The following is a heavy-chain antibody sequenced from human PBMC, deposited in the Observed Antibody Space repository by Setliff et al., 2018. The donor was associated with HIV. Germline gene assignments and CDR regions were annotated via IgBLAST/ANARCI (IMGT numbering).Heavy chain of an antibody. D-gene: IGHD3-10*01. CDR3: ARTSMVRGAVWWFGP. CDR2: IYPGDSNT. J-gene: IGHJ5*02. V-gene: IGHV5-51*01. CDR1: GYSFSSYS. Sequence: LKISCKASGYSFSSYSIAWVRQLPGKGLEWMGIIYPGDSNTRYSPSFEGQVTISADESISTAYLQWSRLKASDTAMYYCARTSMVRGAVWWFGPWGQGTLVTVSS.